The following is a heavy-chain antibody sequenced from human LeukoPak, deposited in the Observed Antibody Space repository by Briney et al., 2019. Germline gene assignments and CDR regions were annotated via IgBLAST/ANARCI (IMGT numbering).Heavy chain of an antibody. Sequence: SETLSLTCTVSGGSISSSSYYWGWIRQPPRKGLEWIGSIYYSGSTYYNPSLKSRVTISVDTSKNQFSLKLSSVTAADTAVYYCARDRGAVGGPWGQGTLVTVSS. CDR2: IYYSGST. CDR3: ARDRGAVGGP. J-gene: IGHJ5*02. V-gene: IGHV4-39*07. D-gene: IGHD2-15*01. CDR1: GGSISSSSYY.